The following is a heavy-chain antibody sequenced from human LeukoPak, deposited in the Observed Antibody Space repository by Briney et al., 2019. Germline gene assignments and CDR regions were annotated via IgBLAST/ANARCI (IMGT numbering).Heavy chain of an antibody. D-gene: IGHD2-15*01. CDR3: ARHKGACSGGSCYRDY. Sequence: GESLKISCKGSGYNFPNSWISWVRQMPGKGLEWMGIIYPGDSDTRYSPSFQGQVTISADKSVSTAYLQWSSLKASDTAIYYCARHKGACSGGSCYRDYWGQGTLVTVSS. J-gene: IGHJ4*02. V-gene: IGHV5-51*01. CDR2: IYPGDSDT. CDR1: GYNFPNSW.